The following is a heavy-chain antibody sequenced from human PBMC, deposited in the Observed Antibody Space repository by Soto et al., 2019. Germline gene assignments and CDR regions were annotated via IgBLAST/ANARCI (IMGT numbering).Heavy chain of an antibody. CDR3: AKDRPGGIVVVVAATDFDY. Sequence: QVQLVESGGGVVQPGRSLRLSCAASGFTFSSYGMHWVRQAPSKGLEWVAGISYDGSNTYYADSVKGRFTISRDNSKKTLYLQMNSLRAEDTAVYYCAKDRPGGIVVVVAATDFDYWGQGTLVTVSS. CDR1: GFTFSSYG. D-gene: IGHD2-15*01. J-gene: IGHJ4*02. CDR2: ISYDGSNT. V-gene: IGHV3-30*18.